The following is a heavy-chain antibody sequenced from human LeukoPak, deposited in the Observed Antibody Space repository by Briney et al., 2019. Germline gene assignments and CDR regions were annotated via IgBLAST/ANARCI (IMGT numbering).Heavy chain of an antibody. Sequence: QPGGSLRLSCAASGFTFGSYAMTWVRQAPGKGLEWVSAISGSGSTTYYADSVKGRFTISRDNSKNTLYLQMSSLRAEDTAVYYCAKVGDYYGSGKYSNFDYWGQGTLVTVSS. CDR2: ISGSGSTT. J-gene: IGHJ4*02. V-gene: IGHV3-23*01. CDR1: GFTFGSYA. CDR3: AKVGDYYGSGKYSNFDY. D-gene: IGHD3-10*01.